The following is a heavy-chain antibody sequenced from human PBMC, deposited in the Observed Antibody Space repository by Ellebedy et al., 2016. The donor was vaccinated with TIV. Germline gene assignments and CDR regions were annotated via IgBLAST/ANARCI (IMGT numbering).Heavy chain of an antibody. V-gene: IGHV3-23*01. CDR2: ISGSGGST. D-gene: IGHD3-10*01. CDR3: AKDGAVRGIHDAFDI. Sequence: GGSLRLSXAASGFTFSGYGMSWVRQAPGKGLEWVSGISGSGGSTYYADSVKGRFTISRDNSKNTLYLQMNSLRAEGTAVEYCAKDGAVRGIHDAFDIWGQGTMVTVSS. CDR1: GFTFSGYG. J-gene: IGHJ3*02.